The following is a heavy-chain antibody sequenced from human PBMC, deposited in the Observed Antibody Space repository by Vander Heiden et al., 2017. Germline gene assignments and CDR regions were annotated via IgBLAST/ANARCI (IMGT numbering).Heavy chain of an antibody. V-gene: IGHV1-69*06. J-gene: IGHJ4*02. CDR3: AGDFPPAPSPFDS. CDR2: IMPITRTT. CDR1: AAAFSNYR. Sequence: QGQLLQPGAEVKKPGSSVKVSCTSSAAAFSNYRFDWVRQAPGQGLEWVGGIMPITRTTDYAQILQGRFTITADKTTSTVHMELHSLASDDTAVYYCAGDFPPAPSPFDSWGQGTLILVSS.